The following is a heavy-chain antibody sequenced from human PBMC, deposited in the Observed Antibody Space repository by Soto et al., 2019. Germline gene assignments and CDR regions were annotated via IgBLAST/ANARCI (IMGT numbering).Heavy chain of an antibody. Sequence: QVQLQESGPGLVKPSQTLSLTCTVSGGSISSGGYYWSWIRQHPGKGLEWIGYIYYSGSTYYNPSPKSRVTISVDPSKNQFSLKLSSVTAADTAVYYCARVCGGDCHYGMDVWGQGTTVTVSS. CDR3: ARVCGGDCHYGMDV. CDR1: GGSISSGGYY. J-gene: IGHJ6*02. D-gene: IGHD2-21*02. CDR2: IYYSGST. V-gene: IGHV4-31*03.